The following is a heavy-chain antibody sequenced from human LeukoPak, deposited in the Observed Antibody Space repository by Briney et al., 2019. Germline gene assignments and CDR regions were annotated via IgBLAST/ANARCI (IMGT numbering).Heavy chain of an antibody. J-gene: IGHJ4*02. CDR2: LNYNGGNT. D-gene: IGHD5-18*01. CDR1: GFTFSTYA. V-gene: IGHV3-23*01. Sequence: PGGSLRLSCAASGFTFSTYAMTWLRQAPGKGLEWVSALNYNGGNTYYADSVKGRFTISRDNSKNMLYLQMNSLRAEDTAIYYRAQISVDTSRNRWADFDSWGQGILVTVSS. CDR3: AQISVDTSRNRWADFDS.